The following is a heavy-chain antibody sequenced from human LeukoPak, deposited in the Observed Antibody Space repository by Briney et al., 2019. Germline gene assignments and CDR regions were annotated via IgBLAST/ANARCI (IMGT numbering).Heavy chain of an antibody. CDR1: GITFRGYW. J-gene: IGHJ1*01. D-gene: IGHD5-24*01. Sequence: GGSLRLSCAASGITFRGYWMSWVRQAPGKGLEWVANTNEHGSEKYYVDSVNGRFTISRDNAKNPLYLQMNSLRAEDTAIYYCTINEHWGQGTLVSVSS. V-gene: IGHV3-7*01. CDR3: TINEH. CDR2: TNEHGSEK.